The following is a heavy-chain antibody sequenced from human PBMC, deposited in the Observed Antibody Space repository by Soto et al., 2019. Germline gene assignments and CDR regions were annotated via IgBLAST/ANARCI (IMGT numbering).Heavy chain of an antibody. J-gene: IGHJ6*02. CDR3: ARDIVVVPAAAYGMDV. CDR2: ISYDGSNK. V-gene: IGHV3-30-3*01. D-gene: IGHD2-2*01. Sequence: PGGSLRLSCAASGFTFSSYAMHWVRQAPGKGLEWVAVISYDGSNKYYADSVKGRFTISRDNSKNTLYLQMNSLRAEDTAVYYCARDIVVVPAAAYGMDVWGQGTTVTVSS. CDR1: GFTFSSYA.